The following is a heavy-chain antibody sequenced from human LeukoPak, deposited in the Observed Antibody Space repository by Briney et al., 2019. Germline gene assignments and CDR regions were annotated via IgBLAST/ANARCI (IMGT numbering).Heavy chain of an antibody. D-gene: IGHD4-11*01. J-gene: IGHJ5*02. CDR1: GFTFSDYY. CDR3: ARDRLNWFDP. Sequence: GGSLRLSCAASGFTFSDYYMGSIRQAPGKGLEWVSYISSSGSTIYYADSVKGRFTISRDNAKNSLYLQLNSLRAEDTAVYYCARDRLNWFDPWGQGTLVTVSS. CDR2: ISSSGSTI. V-gene: IGHV3-11*01.